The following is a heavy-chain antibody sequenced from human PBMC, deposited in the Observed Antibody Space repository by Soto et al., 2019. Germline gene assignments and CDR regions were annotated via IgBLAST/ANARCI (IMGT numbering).Heavy chain of an antibody. V-gene: IGHV1-69*02. CDR1: GGTFSSYT. D-gene: IGHD3-16*01. J-gene: IGHJ4*02. CDR2: IIPILGIA. Sequence: QVQLVQSGAEVKKPGSSVKVSCKASGGTFSSYTISWVRQAPGQGLEWMGRIIPILGIANYAQKFQGRVTITADKSTSTAYMELSSLRSEDTAVYYCARGGGYGEEDYFDYWGQGTLVTVSS. CDR3: ARGGGYGEEDYFDY.